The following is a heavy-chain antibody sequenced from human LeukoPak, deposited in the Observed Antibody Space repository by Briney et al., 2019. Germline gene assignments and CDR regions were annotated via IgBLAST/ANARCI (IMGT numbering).Heavy chain of an antibody. CDR2: TYYRSKWYN. CDR3: ARSYYDSSGYYYYYYYMDV. CDR1: GDSVSSNSAA. V-gene: IGHV6-1*01. Sequence: SQTLSLTCAISGDSVSSNSAAWNWIRQSPSRGLEWLGRTYYRSKWYNDYAVSVKSRITINPDTSKNQFSLQLNSVTPEDTAVYYCARSYYDSSGYYYYYYYMDVWGKGTTVTISS. D-gene: IGHD3-22*01. J-gene: IGHJ6*03.